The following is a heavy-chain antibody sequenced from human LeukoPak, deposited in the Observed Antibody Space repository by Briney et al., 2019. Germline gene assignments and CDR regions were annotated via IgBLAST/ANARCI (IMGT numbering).Heavy chain of an antibody. Sequence: ASVKVSYKASRYTFPRYNINWVRQAPGQRLEWRGWSSTYNDTTNYAKKYQGRVTMTTNTSTSTAYMERKSLRSDDTAVYYCARSFAVVTPVGDYWGQGTLVTVSS. V-gene: IGHV1-18*01. CDR1: RYTFPRYN. J-gene: IGHJ4*02. CDR2: SSTYNDTT. CDR3: ARSFAVVTPVGDY. D-gene: IGHD4-23*01.